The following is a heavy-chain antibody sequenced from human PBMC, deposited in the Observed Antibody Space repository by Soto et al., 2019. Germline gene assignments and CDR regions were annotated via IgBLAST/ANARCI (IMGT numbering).Heavy chain of an antibody. Sequence: GGSLRLSCAASGFTFSSYGMHWVRQAPGKGLEWVAVISYDGSNKYYADSVKGRFTISRDNSKNTLYLQMNSLRAEDTAVYYCAKDLNGMDVWGQGTTVTVSS. V-gene: IGHV3-30*18. CDR3: AKDLNGMDV. J-gene: IGHJ6*02. CDR1: GFTFSSYG. CDR2: ISYDGSNK.